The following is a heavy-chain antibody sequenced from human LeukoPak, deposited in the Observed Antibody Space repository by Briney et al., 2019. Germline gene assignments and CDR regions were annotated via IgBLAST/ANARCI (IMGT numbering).Heavy chain of an antibody. CDR2: INHSGST. J-gene: IGHJ3*02. D-gene: IGHD3-10*01. CDR1: GESFSGYY. Sequence: SETLSLTCAVLGESFSGYYWSWIRQPPGKGLEWIGEINHSGSTNYNPSRKSRVTISVDTSKNQFSLKLSSVTAADTAVYYCARPPYGSANDPFDIWGQGTMVTVSS. V-gene: IGHV4-34*01. CDR3: ARPPYGSANDPFDI.